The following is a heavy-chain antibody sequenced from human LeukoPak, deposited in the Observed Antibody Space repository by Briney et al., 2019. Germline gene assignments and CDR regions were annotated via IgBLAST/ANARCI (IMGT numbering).Heavy chain of an antibody. CDR1: GVSFSGYY. D-gene: IGHD3-10*01. Sequence: SETLSLTCAVYGVSFSGYYWSWIRQPPGKGLEWIGEINHSGSTNYNPSLKSRVTISVDTSKNQFSLKLSSVTAADTAVYYCARQPNYYVDYWGQGTLVTVSS. CDR2: INHSGST. J-gene: IGHJ4*02. CDR3: ARQPNYYVDY. V-gene: IGHV4-34*01.